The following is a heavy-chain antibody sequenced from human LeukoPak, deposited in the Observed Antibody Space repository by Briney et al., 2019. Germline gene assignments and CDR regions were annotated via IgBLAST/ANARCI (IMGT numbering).Heavy chain of an antibody. J-gene: IGHJ4*02. V-gene: IGHV3-49*04. CDR3: TRGEGWGVDY. Sequence: GGSLRLSCTASGFTFGDYSMSWVRQAPGKGLEWVGFIRSKAYGGTTEYAASVKGRFTISRDASKSIAYLQMNSLKTEDTAVNYCTRGEGWGVDYRGQGTLVTVSS. CDR1: GFTFGDYS. D-gene: IGHD3-16*01. CDR2: IRSKAYGGTT.